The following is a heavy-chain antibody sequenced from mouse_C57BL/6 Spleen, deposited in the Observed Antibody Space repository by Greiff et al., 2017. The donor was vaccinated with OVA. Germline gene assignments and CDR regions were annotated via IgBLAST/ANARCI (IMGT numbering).Heavy chain of an antibody. Sequence: VQLQQPGAELVKPGASVKLSCKASGYTFTSYWMHWVKQRPGRGLEWIGRIDPNSGGTKYNEKFKSKATLTVDKPSSTAYMQLSSLTSEDSAVYYCARGGIAIYYYGSSYVGFDYWGQGTTLTVSS. D-gene: IGHD1-1*01. CDR3: ARGGIAIYYYGSSYVGFDY. CDR2: IDPNSGGT. V-gene: IGHV1-62-3*01. CDR1: GYTFTSYW. J-gene: IGHJ2*01.